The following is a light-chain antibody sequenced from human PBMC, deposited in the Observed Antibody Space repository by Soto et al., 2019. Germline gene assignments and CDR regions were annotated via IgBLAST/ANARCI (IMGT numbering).Light chain of an antibody. V-gene: IGKV1-39*01. CDR2: AAS. CDR1: QSISSY. Sequence: DIQMTQSPSSLSASVGDRVTITCRASQSISSYLNWYQQKPGKAPKLLIYAASSLQSGVPSRFSGSGSGIYFTLTISSLQPEDFATYYCQQSYSTPLTFGGGTKVEIK. J-gene: IGKJ4*01. CDR3: QQSYSTPLT.